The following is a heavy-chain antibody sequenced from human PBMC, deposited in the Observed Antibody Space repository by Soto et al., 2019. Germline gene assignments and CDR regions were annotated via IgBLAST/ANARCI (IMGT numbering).Heavy chain of an antibody. Sequence: SETLSLTCTVSGGSISSFYWSWIRQSPGKGLEWIGSIYDTGRTNYNPSLESRVTMSVDTSKNQFSLKLTSVTAADTAVYYCAIDRLYSSNWYEIDHWAQGTLVTVSS. J-gene: IGHJ4*02. CDR2: IYDTGRT. CDR3: AIDRLYSSNWYEIDH. CDR1: GGSISSFY. V-gene: IGHV4-59*01. D-gene: IGHD6-13*01.